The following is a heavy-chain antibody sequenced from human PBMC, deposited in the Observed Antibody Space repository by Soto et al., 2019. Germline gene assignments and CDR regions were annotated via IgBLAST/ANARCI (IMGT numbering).Heavy chain of an antibody. D-gene: IGHD6-13*01. CDR1: GFIFRNYG. CDR3: AKGGVAAARGYFDH. V-gene: IGHV3-23*01. CDR2: ISGSGSVT. J-gene: IGHJ4*02. Sequence: GGSLRLSCGASGFIFRNYGLSWVRQAPGKGLEWVSDISGSGSVTNYADSVKGRFTISRDNSNNTLSLQMDSLRAEDTAVYYCAKGGVAAARGYFDHWGQGTRVTVSS.